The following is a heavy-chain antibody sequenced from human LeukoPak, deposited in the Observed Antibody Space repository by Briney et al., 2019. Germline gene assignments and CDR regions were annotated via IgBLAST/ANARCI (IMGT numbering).Heavy chain of an antibody. Sequence: GGSLRLSCAASGFIFTNYFMSWVRQAPGKGLEWVAVISYDGSNKYYADSVKGRFTISRDNSKNTLYLQMNSLRAEDTAVYYCARVEGTVTTFGYWGQGTLVTVSS. D-gene: IGHD4-11*01. CDR2: ISYDGSNK. J-gene: IGHJ4*02. V-gene: IGHV3-30-3*01. CDR3: ARVEGTVTTFGY. CDR1: GFIFTNYF.